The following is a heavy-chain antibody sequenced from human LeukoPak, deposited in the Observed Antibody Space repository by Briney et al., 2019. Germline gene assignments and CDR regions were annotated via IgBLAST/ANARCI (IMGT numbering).Heavy chain of an antibody. V-gene: IGHV4-39*01. CDR1: GGXINNSSSDY. Sequence: SETLSLTCTVSGGXINNSSSDYWAWIRQPPGRGLEWIGNIYYTGSTYYTSSLKSRVTMSVDTSKNVFSLTLKSLTSADTAVYYCARHLEYTTSGKAFDVWGQGTLVSVS. D-gene: IGHD3-3*01. CDR3: ARHLEYTTSGKAFDV. J-gene: IGHJ3*01. CDR2: IYYTGST.